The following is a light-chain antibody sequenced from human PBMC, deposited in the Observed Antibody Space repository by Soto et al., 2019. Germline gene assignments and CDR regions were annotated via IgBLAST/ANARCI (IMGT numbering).Light chain of an antibody. J-gene: IGKJ2*01. CDR2: DVS. V-gene: IGKV1-5*01. CDR1: QSINRW. Sequence: DIQMTQSPPTLSASVGDRVTITCRAGQSINRWLAWYQQKPGRAPKLLIYDVSTLQSGVPSRFSGSGSETEFILIISSLQPDDFATYYCQQYNAFYTFGQGTKVDIK. CDR3: QQYNAFYT.